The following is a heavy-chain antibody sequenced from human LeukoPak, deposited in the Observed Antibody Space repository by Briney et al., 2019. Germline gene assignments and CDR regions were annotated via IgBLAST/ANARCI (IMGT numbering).Heavy chain of an antibody. V-gene: IGHV1-8*01. Sequence: ASVKVSCKASGYTFTNYDVNWVRQATGQGLEWMGWINPSSGNTGYAQKFQGRVTMTRNTSISTAYMELSRLRSEDTAVYYCARVNRIPILRGVISYNWFDPWGQGTLVTVSS. CDR1: GYTFTNYD. CDR2: INPSSGNT. J-gene: IGHJ5*02. CDR3: ARVNRIPILRGVISYNWFDP. D-gene: IGHD3-10*01.